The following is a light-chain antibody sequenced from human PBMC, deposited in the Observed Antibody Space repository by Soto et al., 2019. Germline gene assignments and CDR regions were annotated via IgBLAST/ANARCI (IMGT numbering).Light chain of an antibody. CDR3: SSFTTTTTVI. CDR1: SSDVGAYNF. V-gene: IGLV2-14*01. Sequence: QSVLTQPASVSGSPGQSITISCTGSSSDVGAYNFVSWYQQHPGKVPKLIIFEVSNRPSGVSNRFSGSKSGNTASLIISGLQAEDEADYYCSSFTTTTTVIFGGGTQLTVL. J-gene: IGLJ2*01. CDR2: EVS.